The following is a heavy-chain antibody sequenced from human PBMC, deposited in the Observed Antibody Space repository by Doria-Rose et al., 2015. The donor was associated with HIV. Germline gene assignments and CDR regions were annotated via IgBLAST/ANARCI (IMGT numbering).Heavy chain of an antibody. Sequence: VQLVQSGGGLVQPGRSLRLSCVGSGFSFESYAMHWVRLAPGKGLEWVVGIGWDSGAKGNADSVDGRFTISRDNAKKSVYLEMRSLRPEDTAFYYCAKAPIIGPKYYFYMDVWGKGTSVTVSS. D-gene: IGHD3-3*01. CDR1: GFSFESYA. CDR2: IGWDSGAK. J-gene: IGHJ6*03. CDR3: AKAPIIGPKYYFYMDV. V-gene: IGHV3-9*01.